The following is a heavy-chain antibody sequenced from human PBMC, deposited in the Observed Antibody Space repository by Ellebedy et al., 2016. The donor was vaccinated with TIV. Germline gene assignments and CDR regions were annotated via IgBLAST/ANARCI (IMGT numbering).Heavy chain of an antibody. CDR1: GDSLSSYSYY. CDR3: ARQPTGPRNFDY. CDR2: LFYSGTA. Sequence: SETLSLTCSVSGDSLSSYSYYWGWIRQPPGTGLEWIGCLFYSGTALYNPSLKSRVTMSVDTSKNQFSLRLSSVTAADTAVYYCARQPTGPRNFDYWGQGTLVAVSS. V-gene: IGHV4-39*01. D-gene: IGHD1-14*01. J-gene: IGHJ4*02.